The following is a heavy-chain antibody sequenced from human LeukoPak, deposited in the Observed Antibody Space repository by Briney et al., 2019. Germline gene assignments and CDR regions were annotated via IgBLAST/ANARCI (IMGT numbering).Heavy chain of an antibody. V-gene: IGHV4-34*01. Sequence: SETLSLTCAVYGGTFSGYYWSWIRQPPGKGLEWIGEINHSGSTTYNPSLKSRVTISVETSKNQFSLKLSTVTAADTAVYYCARAPDSREGMVVWGQGTTVTVSS. CDR3: ARAPDSREGMVV. CDR2: INHSGST. D-gene: IGHD3-22*01. CDR1: GGTFSGYY. J-gene: IGHJ6*02.